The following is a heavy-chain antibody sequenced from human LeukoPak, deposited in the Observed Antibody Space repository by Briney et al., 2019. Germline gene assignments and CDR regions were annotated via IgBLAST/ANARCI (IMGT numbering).Heavy chain of an antibody. J-gene: IGHJ6*02. Sequence: PGGSLRLSCAASGFTFSDYYMSWIRQAPGKGLEWVPCISSSGSTIYYADSVKGRFTISRDNPKNSLYLQMNSLRAEDTAVYYCARDYDILTGYYPSTGYYYGLDVWGQGTTVTVSS. CDR2: ISSSGSTI. CDR1: GFTFSDYY. V-gene: IGHV3-11*04. CDR3: ARDYDILTGYYPSTGYYYGLDV. D-gene: IGHD3-9*01.